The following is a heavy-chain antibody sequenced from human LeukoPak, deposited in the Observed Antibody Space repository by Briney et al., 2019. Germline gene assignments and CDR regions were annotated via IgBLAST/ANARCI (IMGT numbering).Heavy chain of an antibody. V-gene: IGHV4-59*01. J-gene: IGHJ4*02. CDR2: IYYSGSI. Sequence: SSETLSLTCTVSGASISSYYWSWIRQPPGKGLEWIGDIYYSGSIKYNPSLKSRVTMSVDTSKNQFSLKLSSVTAADTAIYYCARENPSGYYNRPIDYWGQGTLVAVSS. CDR1: GASISSYY. CDR3: ARENPSGYYNRPIDY. D-gene: IGHD3-22*01.